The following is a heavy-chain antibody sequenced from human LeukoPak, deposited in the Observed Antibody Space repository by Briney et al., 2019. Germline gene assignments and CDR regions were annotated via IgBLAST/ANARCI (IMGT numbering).Heavy chain of an antibody. CDR2: LYSSVST. CDR1: GGAISSGGYY. J-gene: IGHJ5*02. D-gene: IGHD3-9*01. CDR3: ARAIQLRYFDWLTGRFDP. V-gene: IGHV4-31*02. Sequence: TRTLTGTVSGGAISSGGYYWSWIRQHPGKGLEGIGYLYSSVSTYYNPSLKSRVTISVDTSKNQFSLKLSSVTAADTAVYYCARAIQLRYFDWLTGRFDPWGQGTLVTVSS.